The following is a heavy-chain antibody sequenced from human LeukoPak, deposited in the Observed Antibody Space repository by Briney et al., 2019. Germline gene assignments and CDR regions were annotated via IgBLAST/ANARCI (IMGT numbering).Heavy chain of an antibody. D-gene: IGHD5/OR15-5a*01. Sequence: GGSLRLSCAASGFTFKDYAMYWVRQAPGKGLEWVSHISWNSGTTDYAVSVKGRFTISRDNVKDSLYLQMNSLRPEDTAWYFCAKDQGRCVSKYYFDYWGRGALVTVSS. J-gene: IGHJ4*02. V-gene: IGHV3-9*01. CDR2: ISWNSGTT. CDR3: AKDQGRCVSKYYFDY. CDR1: GFTFKDYA.